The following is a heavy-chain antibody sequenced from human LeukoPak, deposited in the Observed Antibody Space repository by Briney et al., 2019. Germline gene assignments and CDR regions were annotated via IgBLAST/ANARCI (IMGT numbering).Heavy chain of an antibody. CDR2: IKQDESEK. CDR1: GFTFSSYW. J-gene: IGHJ4*02. CDR3: ERGNDYGDHVGIYFDS. V-gene: IGHV3-7*03. D-gene: IGHD4-17*01. Sequence: PGGSLRLSCAASGFTFSSYWMSWVRQAPGKGLEWVANIKQDESEKYYVDSVKGRFSISRDNARNSLYLQINSLRAEDTAVYHCERGNDYGDHVGIYFDSWGQGTLVTVSS.